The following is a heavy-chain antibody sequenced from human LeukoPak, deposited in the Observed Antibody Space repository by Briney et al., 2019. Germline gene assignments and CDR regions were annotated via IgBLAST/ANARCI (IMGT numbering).Heavy chain of an antibody. Sequence: PGGSLRLSCAASGFAFTDYDMHWVRQATGGGLEWVSSIGKAGDTYYADSVKGRFNISIENANNHFYLQMNSLRAGDTAVYFCASLGDSIYWGQGTLVTVSS. V-gene: IGHV3-13*01. CDR1: GFAFTDYD. CDR3: ASLGDSIY. CDR2: IGKAGDT. J-gene: IGHJ4*02. D-gene: IGHD1-26*01.